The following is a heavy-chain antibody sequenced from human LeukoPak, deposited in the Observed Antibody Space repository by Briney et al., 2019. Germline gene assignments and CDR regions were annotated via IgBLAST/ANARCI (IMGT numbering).Heavy chain of an antibody. Sequence: GASVKVSCKASGYTFTSYDINWVRQATGQGLEWMGWMNPNSGNTGYAQKFQGRVTMTRNTSISTAYMELSSLRSEDTAVYYCARGDPLMYYYYYGTDVWGQGTTVTVSS. D-gene: IGHD2-8*01. CDR1: GYTFTSYD. CDR2: MNPNSGNT. CDR3: ARGDPLMYYYYYGTDV. V-gene: IGHV1-8*01. J-gene: IGHJ6*02.